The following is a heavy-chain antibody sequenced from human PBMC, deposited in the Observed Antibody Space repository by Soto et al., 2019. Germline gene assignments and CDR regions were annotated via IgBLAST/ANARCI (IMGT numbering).Heavy chain of an antibody. D-gene: IGHD3-10*01. CDR3: ARAPAGEKDAFDI. CDR1: SGSISSSNW. CDR2: IYHSGST. J-gene: IGHJ3*02. Sequence: QVQLQESGPGLVKPSGTLSLTCAVSSGSISSSNWWSWVRQPPGKGLEWIWEIYHSGSTNYNPSLSRRVTRSVDKSKNQFSLKLSSVTAADTAVYYCARAPAGEKDAFDIWGQGTMVTVSS. V-gene: IGHV4-4*02.